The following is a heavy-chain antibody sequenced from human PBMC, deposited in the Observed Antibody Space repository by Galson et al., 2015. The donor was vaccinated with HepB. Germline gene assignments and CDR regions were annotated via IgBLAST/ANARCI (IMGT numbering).Heavy chain of an antibody. D-gene: IGHD3-10*01. CDR1: GDSISSHYW. J-gene: IGHJ4*02. V-gene: IGHV4-4*02. CDR2: IYHTGST. CDR3: ARDLGITMVRGGNY. Sequence: SETLSLTCAVSGDSISSHYWWTWVRQSPGKGLEWIGEIYHTGSTNYNPSLKSRVTIFMDKSKNQFSLRLTSVTAADTAVYYCARDLGITMVRGGNYWGRGTLVTVSS.